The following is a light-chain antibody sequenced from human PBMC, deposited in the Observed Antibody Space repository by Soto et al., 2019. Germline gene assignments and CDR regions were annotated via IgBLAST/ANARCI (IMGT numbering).Light chain of an antibody. J-gene: IGKJ4*01. CDR3: QQYNDWPPLT. CDR1: QSIRTN. Sequence: EIVMTQSPATVSVSPGERATLSCRASQSIRTNVAWYQQKPGQALRLLIYDASTRATGLSSRFSASGSGTYFTLTISGLQSEDVATYYCQQYNDWPPLTLGGGTRLEI. V-gene: IGKV3-15*01. CDR2: DAS.